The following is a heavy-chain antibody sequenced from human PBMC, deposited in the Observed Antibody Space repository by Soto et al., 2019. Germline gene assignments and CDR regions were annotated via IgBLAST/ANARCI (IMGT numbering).Heavy chain of an antibody. CDR3: ATATSRICSSTSCYRAGFDP. CDR1: GSTLTELS. Sequence: GASVKVSCKVSGSTLTELSMHWVRQAPGKGLERMGGFDPEDGETIYAQKFQGRVTMTEDTSTDTAYMELSSLRSEDTAVYYCATATSRICSSTSCYRAGFDPWGQGTLVTVSS. J-gene: IGHJ5*02. CDR2: FDPEDGET. V-gene: IGHV1-24*01. D-gene: IGHD2-2*01.